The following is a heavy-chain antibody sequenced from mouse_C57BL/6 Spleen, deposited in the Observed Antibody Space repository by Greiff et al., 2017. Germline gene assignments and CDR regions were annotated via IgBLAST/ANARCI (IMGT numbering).Heavy chain of an antibody. Sequence: LMESGAELARPGASVKLSCKASGYTFTSYGISWVKQRTGQGLEWIGEIYPRSGNTYYNEKFKGKATLTADKSSSTAYMELRSLTSEDSAVYFCARKADGYFDYWGQGTTLTVSS. CDR1: GYTFTSYG. V-gene: IGHV1-81*01. J-gene: IGHJ2*01. CDR2: IYPRSGNT. CDR3: ARKADGYFDY. D-gene: IGHD2-3*01.